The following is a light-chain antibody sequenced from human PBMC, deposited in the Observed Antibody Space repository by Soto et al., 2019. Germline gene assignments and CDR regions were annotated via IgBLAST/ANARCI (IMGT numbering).Light chain of an antibody. V-gene: IGKV3D-15*01. Sequence: EIVMTQSPLTLSVSPGERATLSCRDSQSININLAWYQQRHGQAPRVLIYGASSRASGIPDRFSGSGSGTDCTLTLNRLEPDDFAFYYCQQHKGWPPLTFGGGNSVEIK. J-gene: IGKJ4*01. CDR1: QSININ. CDR3: QQHKGWPPLT. CDR2: GAS.